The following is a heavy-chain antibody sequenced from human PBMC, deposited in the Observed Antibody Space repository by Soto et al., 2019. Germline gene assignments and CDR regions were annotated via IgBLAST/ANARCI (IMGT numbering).Heavy chain of an antibody. CDR3: ARGSYSYGYWHYYYYGMDV. J-gene: IGHJ6*02. D-gene: IGHD5-18*01. Sequence: ASVKVSCKASGYTFTSYDINWVRQATGQGLEWMGWMNPNSGNTGYAQKFQGRVTMTRNTSISTAYMELSSLRSEDTAVYYCARGSYSYGYWHYYYYGMDVWGQGTTVTVSS. CDR2: MNPNSGNT. V-gene: IGHV1-8*01. CDR1: GYTFTSYD.